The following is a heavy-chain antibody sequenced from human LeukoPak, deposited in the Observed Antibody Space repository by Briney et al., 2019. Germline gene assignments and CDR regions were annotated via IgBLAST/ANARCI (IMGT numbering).Heavy chain of an antibody. V-gene: IGHV3-23*01. D-gene: IGHD2-2*01. CDR2: TSDSGGSA. CDR3: ARDEGGTYCSSTSCPIDY. J-gene: IGHJ4*02. Sequence: GGSLRLSCAASGFRFSSYAMTWVRQAPRKGLEWVSGTSDSGGSAYYADSVKGRFTISRDNSKNTLFLQMSSLRAEDTAVYYCARDEGGTYCSSTSCPIDYWGQGTLVTVSS. CDR1: GFRFSSYA.